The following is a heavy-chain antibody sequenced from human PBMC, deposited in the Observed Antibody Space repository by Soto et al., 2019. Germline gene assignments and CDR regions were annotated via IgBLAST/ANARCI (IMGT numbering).Heavy chain of an antibody. CDR3: AKDQHRVESGSGSSRGFDY. J-gene: IGHJ4*02. Sequence: GGSLRLSCAASGFTFSSYAMSWVRQAPGKGLEWVSAISGSGGSTYYADSVKGRFTISRDNSKNTLYLQMNSLRAEDTAVYYCAKDQHRVESGSGSSRGFDYWGQGTLVTVSS. V-gene: IGHV3-23*01. CDR1: GFTFSSYA. D-gene: IGHD3-10*01. CDR2: ISGSGGST.